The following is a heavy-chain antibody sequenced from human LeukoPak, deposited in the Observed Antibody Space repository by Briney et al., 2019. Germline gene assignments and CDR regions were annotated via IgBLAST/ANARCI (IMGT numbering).Heavy chain of an antibody. CDR1: GGSISNTNW. J-gene: IGHJ4*02. CDR3: AREGGPYRPLDY. CDR2: VNLQGST. Sequence: SETLSLTCGVSGGSISNTNWWTWVRQPPGKGLEWIGEVNLQGSTNYNPTLKSRVAISVDKSENHISLKLTSVTAADTAVCYCAREGGPYRPLDYSGQGTLVTVAS. V-gene: IGHV4-4*02.